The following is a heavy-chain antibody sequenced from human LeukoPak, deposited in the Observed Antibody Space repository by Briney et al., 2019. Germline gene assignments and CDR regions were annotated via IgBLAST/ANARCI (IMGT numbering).Heavy chain of an antibody. Sequence: TGGSLRLSCAASGFTFSSYSMNWVRQAPGKGLEWVSYISSSSSTIYYADSVKGRFTISRDNAKNSLYLQMNSLRAEDTAVYYCARSSDFWSGYLDYFDYWGQGTLVTVSS. CDR2: ISSSSSTI. J-gene: IGHJ4*02. CDR3: ARSSDFWSGYLDYFDY. V-gene: IGHV3-48*01. D-gene: IGHD3-3*01. CDR1: GFTFSSYS.